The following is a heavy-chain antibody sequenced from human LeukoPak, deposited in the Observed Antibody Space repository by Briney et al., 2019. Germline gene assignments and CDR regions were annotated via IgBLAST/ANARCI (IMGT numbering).Heavy chain of an antibody. CDR1: GFTFSSYS. Sequence: GGSLRLSCAGSGFTFSSYSMNWVRQAPGKGLEWVSYISSSSSIIYYADSVKGRFTISRDNAKNSLYLQMNSLRAEDTAVYYCARARTAQYNWFDPWGQGTLVTVSS. CDR2: ISSSSSII. J-gene: IGHJ5*02. D-gene: IGHD4-17*01. CDR3: ARARTAQYNWFDP. V-gene: IGHV3-48*01.